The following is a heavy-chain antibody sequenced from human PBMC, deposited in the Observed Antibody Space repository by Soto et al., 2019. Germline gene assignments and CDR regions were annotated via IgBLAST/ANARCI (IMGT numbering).Heavy chain of an antibody. CDR2: ISGSGGRT. CDR3: ASPPINSSSSGAANAYYYYGMDV. CDR1: GFTFSSYS. V-gene: IGHV3-23*01. J-gene: IGHJ6*02. D-gene: IGHD6-6*01. Sequence: GGSLRLSCAASGFTFSSYSMSWVRQAPGKGLEWVSAISGSGGRTYYGGSGKGRFPMSRDNSKNTLYLQMNSLRAEGTDVYYCASPPINSSSSGAANAYYYYGMDVWGQGTTVTVSS.